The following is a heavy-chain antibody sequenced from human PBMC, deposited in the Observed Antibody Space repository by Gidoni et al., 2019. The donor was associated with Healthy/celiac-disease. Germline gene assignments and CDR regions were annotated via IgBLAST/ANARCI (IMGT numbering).Heavy chain of an antibody. CDR3: ARGGSYGDFDY. V-gene: IGHV3-33*01. CDR1: GFTFSSYG. CDR2: IWYDGSNK. D-gene: IGHD4-17*01. J-gene: IGHJ4*02. Sequence: QVQLVESGGGVVQPGRSLRLSCAASGFTFSSYGMHWVRQAPGKGLEWVAVIWYDGSNKYYADSVKGRFTISRDNSKNTLYLQMNSLRAEDTAVYYCARGGSYGDFDYWGQGTLVTVSS.